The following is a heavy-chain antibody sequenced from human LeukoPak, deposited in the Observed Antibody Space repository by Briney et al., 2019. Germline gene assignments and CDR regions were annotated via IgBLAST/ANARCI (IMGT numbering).Heavy chain of an antibody. J-gene: IGHJ6*03. CDR1: GFTFSSYW. Sequence: PGGSLRLSCAASGFTFSSYWMSWVRQAAGKGLEWVANIRQDGSEKYYVDSVKGRFTISRDNAKNSLSLQMNSLRAEDTAVYYCAREGDYYYMDVWGKGATVTISS. V-gene: IGHV3-7*01. CDR3: AREGDYYYMDV. CDR2: IRQDGSEK.